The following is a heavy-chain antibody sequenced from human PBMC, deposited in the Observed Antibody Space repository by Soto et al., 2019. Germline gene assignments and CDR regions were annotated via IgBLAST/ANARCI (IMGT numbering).Heavy chain of an antibody. D-gene: IGHD2-2*01. CDR2: ISIYSGNT. J-gene: IGHJ6*02. CDR1: GYSFTTYG. Sequence: ASVKVSLKTSGYSFTTYGISWVRQAPGQGLEWMGWISIYSGNTYYAQKLQGRVTMTADTSTSRVFMELKSLRSDHTAVYYCARDRELPLDQNRDYYYGMDVWGQGTMVTVSS. V-gene: IGHV1-18*01. CDR3: ARDRELPLDQNRDYYYGMDV.